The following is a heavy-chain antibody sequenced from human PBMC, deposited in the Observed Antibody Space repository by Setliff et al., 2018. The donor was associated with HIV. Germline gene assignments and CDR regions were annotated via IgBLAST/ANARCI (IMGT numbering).Heavy chain of an antibody. CDR2: IYISGST. Sequence: SETLSLTCTVSGGSISSYYWSWIRQPAGKGLEWIGHIYISGSTNYNPSFNSRVTMSVDTSKNQFSLNLTYVTAADTAVYYCAREDYYYYGMDVWGQGTTVTVSS. CDR3: AREDYYYYGMDV. CDR1: GGSISSYY. J-gene: IGHJ6*02. V-gene: IGHV4-4*07.